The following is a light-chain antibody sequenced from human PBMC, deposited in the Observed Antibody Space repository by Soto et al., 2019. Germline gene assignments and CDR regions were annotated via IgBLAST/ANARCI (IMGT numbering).Light chain of an antibody. Sequence: QSVLTQPPSVSGAPGQRVTISCTGSRSNIWAGYDVHWYQQLPGTAPKLLIYGNSNRPSEVPDRFSGSKSGTSASLAITGLQAEDEADYYCQSYDSSLSGFVVFGGGTKLTVL. CDR1: RSNIWAGYD. V-gene: IGLV1-40*01. CDR3: QSYDSSLSGFVV. J-gene: IGLJ2*01. CDR2: GNS.